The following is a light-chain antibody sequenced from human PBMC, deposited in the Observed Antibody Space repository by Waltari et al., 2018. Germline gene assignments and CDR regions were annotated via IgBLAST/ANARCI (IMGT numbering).Light chain of an antibody. V-gene: IGKV1-39*01. J-gene: IGKJ2*01. CDR1: ESIRLY. CDR2: GAS. Sequence: DIQLTQSPSSLSASVGGRVPITCRESESIRLYLNWYQQKPGKAPNLLLYGASALRTGVPSRFSGSGSGTDFTLTITSLQPDDFAVYICQQSLTTPYTFGQGTKLE. CDR3: QQSLTTPYT.